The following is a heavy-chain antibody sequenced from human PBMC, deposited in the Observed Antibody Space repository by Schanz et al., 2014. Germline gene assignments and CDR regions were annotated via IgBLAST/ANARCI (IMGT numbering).Heavy chain of an antibody. CDR3: ARVGSSSSTADFDY. J-gene: IGHJ4*02. CDR1: GYTFTGYY. Sequence: QVHLVQSGAEVRKPGASVKVSCKASGYTFTGYYMYWVRQAPGQGLEWVGWINPNNGGTNYAQKFQDRVTLTRDTSINTAYMELSRLKSDDTAVYYCARVGSSSSTADFDYWGQGTLVTVSS. V-gene: IGHV1-2*02. D-gene: IGHD6-6*01. CDR2: INPNNGGT.